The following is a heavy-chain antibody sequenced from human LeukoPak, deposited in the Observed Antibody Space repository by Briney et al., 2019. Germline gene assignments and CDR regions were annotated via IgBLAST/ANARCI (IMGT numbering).Heavy chain of an antibody. D-gene: IGHD3-22*01. Sequence: MASETLSLTCTVSGGSISSGDYYWSWIRQPPGKGLEWIGYIYYSGSTNYNPSLKSRVTISVDTSKNQFSLKLSSVTAADTAVYYCARGTDYYDSSGYYFFDYWGQGTLVTVSS. CDR3: ARGTDYYDSSGYYFFDY. J-gene: IGHJ4*02. V-gene: IGHV4-61*08. CDR1: GGSISSGDYY. CDR2: IYYSGST.